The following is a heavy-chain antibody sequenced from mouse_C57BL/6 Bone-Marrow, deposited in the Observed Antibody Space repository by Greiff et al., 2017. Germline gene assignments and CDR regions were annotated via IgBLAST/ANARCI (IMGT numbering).Heavy chain of an antibody. Sequence: QVQLKESGTELVKPGASVKLSCKASGYTFTSYWMHWVKQRPGQGLEWIGNINPSNGGTNYNENFKSKATMTVDKSSSTAYMQLSSLTSEDSAVYYCARDVQLGDPYWYFDVWGTGTTVTVSS. J-gene: IGHJ1*03. CDR1: GYTFTSYW. CDR3: ARDVQLGDPYWYFDV. CDR2: INPSNGGT. V-gene: IGHV1-53*01. D-gene: IGHD4-1*02.